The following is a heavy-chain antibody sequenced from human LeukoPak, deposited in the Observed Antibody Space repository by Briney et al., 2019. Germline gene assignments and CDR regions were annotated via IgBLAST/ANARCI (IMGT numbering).Heavy chain of an antibody. Sequence: GGSLRLSCAASGFTVSSNYMSWVRQAPGKGLEWVSVIYGGGSTYYADSVKGRFTISRDNSKNTLYLQMNSLRAEDTAVYYCAKGGRGGWAGTGIDYWGQGTLVTVSS. V-gene: IGHV3-53*01. J-gene: IGHJ4*02. CDR2: IYGGGST. CDR3: AKGGRGGWAGTGIDY. CDR1: GFTVSSNY. D-gene: IGHD6-19*01.